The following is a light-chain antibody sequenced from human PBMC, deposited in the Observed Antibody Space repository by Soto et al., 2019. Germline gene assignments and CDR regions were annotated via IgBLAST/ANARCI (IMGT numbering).Light chain of an antibody. J-gene: IGLJ2*01. CDR2: AGT. CDR1: SSDVGFYNL. CDR3: CSYATSDTLL. Sequence: QSALTQPASVSGSPGQSITISCTGTSSDVGFYNLVSWYHQYPGKAPKLLLYAGTKRPSGLSTRFSGSMSGSTASLTISGLQAEDEGNYYCCSYATSDTLLFGGGTKVTVL. V-gene: IGLV2-23*01.